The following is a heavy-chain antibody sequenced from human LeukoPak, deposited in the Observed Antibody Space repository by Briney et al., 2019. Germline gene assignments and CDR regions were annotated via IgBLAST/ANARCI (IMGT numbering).Heavy chain of an antibody. Sequence: SETLSLTCTVSGGSLSPYYWGWIRQPPGKGLEWIGYIYYSGTTNYNPSLKSRITISVDTSKNQFSLKLSSVTAADTAVYYCARAQPDSVWGSYPRYFDYWGQGTLVTVSS. D-gene: IGHD3-16*01. J-gene: IGHJ4*02. CDR2: IYYSGTT. CDR1: GGSLSPYY. CDR3: ARAQPDSVWGSYPRYFDY. V-gene: IGHV4-59*01.